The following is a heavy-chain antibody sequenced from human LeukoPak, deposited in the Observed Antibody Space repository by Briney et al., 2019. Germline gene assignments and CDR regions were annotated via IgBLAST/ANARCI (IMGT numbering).Heavy chain of an antibody. D-gene: IGHD3-22*01. J-gene: IGHJ5*02. Sequence: SETLSLTCTVSGGSISSYYWSWIRQPPGKGLELIGCIYYSGSTNYNPSLKSRVTISVDTSKNQFSLKLSSVTAADTAVYYCARVGYYYDSSGPNWFDPWGQGTLVTVSS. CDR3: ARVGYYYDSSGPNWFDP. V-gene: IGHV4-59*01. CDR2: IYYSGST. CDR1: GGSISSYY.